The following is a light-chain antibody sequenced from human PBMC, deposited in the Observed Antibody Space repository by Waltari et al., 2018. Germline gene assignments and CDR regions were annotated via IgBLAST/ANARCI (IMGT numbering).Light chain of an antibody. CDR2: WTS. J-gene: IGKJ1*01. CDR3: QQYYTTPWT. V-gene: IGKV4-1*01. CDR1: QNVLYSSNNKNY. Sequence: DIVMTQSPGSLAVSLGERATINCKSSQNVLYSSNNKNYIAWYQQKPGQPPKLLIYWTSNRESGVPDRFSGSGSGTDFALTISSLQAEDVAVYYCQQYYTTPWTFGQGTKVEIK.